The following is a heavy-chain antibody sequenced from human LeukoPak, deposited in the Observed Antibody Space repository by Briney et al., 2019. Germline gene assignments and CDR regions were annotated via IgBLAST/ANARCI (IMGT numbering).Heavy chain of an antibody. Sequence: PGRSLRLSCAASGFTFDDYAMHWVRQAPGKGLEWVSGISRNSGSIGYADSVKGRFTISRDNAKNSLYLQMNSLRAEDTALYYCVKDRTSGSYGRHFDYWGQGTLVTVSA. CDR1: GFTFDDYA. CDR2: ISRNSGSI. CDR3: VKDRTSGSYGRHFDY. D-gene: IGHD1-26*01. J-gene: IGHJ4*02. V-gene: IGHV3-9*01.